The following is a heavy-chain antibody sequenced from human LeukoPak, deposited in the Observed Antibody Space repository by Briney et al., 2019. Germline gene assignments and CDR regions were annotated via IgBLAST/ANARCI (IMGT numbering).Heavy chain of an antibody. Sequence: SVKVSCKASGGTFSSYAISWVRQAPGQGLEWMGRIIPIFGTANYAQKFQGRVTITTDESTSTAYMELSSLRSEDTAVYYCARGGISYYYDSSGYPFDYWGQRTLVTVSS. CDR2: IIPIFGTA. CDR3: ARGGISYYYDSSGYPFDY. V-gene: IGHV1-69*05. J-gene: IGHJ4*02. D-gene: IGHD3-22*01. CDR1: GGTFSSYA.